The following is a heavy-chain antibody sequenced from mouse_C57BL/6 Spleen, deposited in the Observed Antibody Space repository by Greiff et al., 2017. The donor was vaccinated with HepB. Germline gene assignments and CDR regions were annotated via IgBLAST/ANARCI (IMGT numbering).Heavy chain of an antibody. D-gene: IGHD1-1*01. J-gene: IGHJ2*01. CDR2: IDPSDSYT. CDR3: NCGSSYYFDD. CDR1: GYTFTSYW. V-gene: IGHV1-50*01. Sequence: QVQLQQPGAELVKPGASVKLSCKASGYTFTSYWMQWVKQRPGQGLEWIGEIDPSDSYTNYNQKFKGKATLTVDTSSSTAYMQLRSLTSEDSAVYYCNCGSSYYFDDWGQGTTLTVSS.